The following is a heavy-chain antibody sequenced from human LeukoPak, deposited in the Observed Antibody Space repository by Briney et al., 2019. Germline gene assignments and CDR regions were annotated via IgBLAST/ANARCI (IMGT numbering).Heavy chain of an antibody. V-gene: IGHV4-34*01. Sequence: PSETLSLTCTVSGGSISTYYWNWIRQPPGKGLEWIGEINHSGSTNYNPSLKSRVTISVDTSKNQFSLKLSSVTAADTAVYYCARTLLFHFDYWGQGTLVTVSS. D-gene: IGHD2-21*01. CDR2: INHSGST. J-gene: IGHJ4*02. CDR3: ARTLLFHFDY. CDR1: GGSISTYY.